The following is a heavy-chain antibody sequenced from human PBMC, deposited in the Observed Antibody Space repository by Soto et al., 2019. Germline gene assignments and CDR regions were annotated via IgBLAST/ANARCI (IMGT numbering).Heavy chain of an antibody. CDR3: AKSLPAGYSSGWSLETDY. Sequence: QVQLVESGGGVVQPGRSLRLSCAASGFTFSSYGMHWVRQAPGKGLEWVAVISYDGSNKYYADSVKGRFTISRDNSKNQLYLQMNSLRGEDPAVYYCAKSLPAGYSSGWSLETDYWGQGTLVTVSS. CDR1: GFTFSSYG. D-gene: IGHD6-19*01. CDR2: ISYDGSNK. J-gene: IGHJ4*02. V-gene: IGHV3-30*18.